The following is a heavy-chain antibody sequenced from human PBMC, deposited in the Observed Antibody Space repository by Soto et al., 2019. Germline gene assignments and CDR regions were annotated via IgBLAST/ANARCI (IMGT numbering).Heavy chain of an antibody. V-gene: IGHV4-59*01. CDR2: IYYTGLS. D-gene: IGHD6-13*01. Sequence: SETLSLTCTVSGGSIVLYYWSWMRQPPGKGLEWIGYIYYTGLSNSNPSLNSRVTMSVDTSKNQFSLKLSSVTAADTAVYYCASHSSHWPFFDFWGQGTLVTVS. CDR1: GGSIVLYY. CDR3: ASHSSHWPFFDF. J-gene: IGHJ4*02.